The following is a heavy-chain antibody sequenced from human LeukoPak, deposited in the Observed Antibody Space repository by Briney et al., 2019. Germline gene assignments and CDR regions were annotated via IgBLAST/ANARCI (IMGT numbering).Heavy chain of an antibody. Sequence: GGSLRLSCVASGFSFGFNTYGMQWVRQTPGKGLEWVAVIWYDGGIKYYGDAVKGRFTISRDNSKNTLYLQMNSLRAEDTAVYYCATTASRGPQSADYFQNWGQGALVTVSS. J-gene: IGHJ1*01. V-gene: IGHV3-33*01. CDR1: GFSFGFNTYG. CDR2: IWYDGGIK. CDR3: ATTASRGPQSADYFQN.